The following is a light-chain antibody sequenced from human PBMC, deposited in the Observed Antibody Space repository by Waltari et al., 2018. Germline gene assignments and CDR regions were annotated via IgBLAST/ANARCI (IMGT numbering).Light chain of an antibody. J-gene: IGKJ2*01. V-gene: IGKV3-20*01. CDR3: QQYGDSPPYT. CDR2: GAS. CDR1: QSVDNTY. Sequence: EIVLTQSPGTLSLSPGERATLSCRASQSVDNTYLAWYQKKPGQAPRLLIFGASSRATGVPDRFSGGGSVTDFTLTISRLEPEDFAVYYCQQYGDSPPYTFGQGTKLEI.